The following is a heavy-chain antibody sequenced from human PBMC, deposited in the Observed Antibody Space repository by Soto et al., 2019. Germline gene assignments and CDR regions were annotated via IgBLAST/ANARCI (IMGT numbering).Heavy chain of an antibody. V-gene: IGHV3-7*01. CDR2: IKLDASEK. D-gene: IGHD3-10*01. CDR1: GFTFSCYW. CDR3: ARDSGYGSGASVNHFLDF. Sequence: GGSLRLSXAASGFTFSCYWMSWVRQAPGKGQEWLGTIKLDASEKKYGDCLTGRFTRSRDNAKNSRYLQKDSLSTEDTAAYYFARDSGYGSGASVNHFLDFWGRGTLVTVSS. J-gene: IGHJ4*01.